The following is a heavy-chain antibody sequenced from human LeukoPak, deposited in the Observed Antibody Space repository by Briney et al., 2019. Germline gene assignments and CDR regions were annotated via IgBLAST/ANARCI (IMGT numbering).Heavy chain of an antibody. CDR1: GYTLTELS. D-gene: IGHD7-27*01. J-gene: IGHJ4*02. V-gene: IGHV1-24*01. CDR2: FDPEDGET. CDR3: ASNPPRTGDFNS. Sequence: ASVTVSCKVSGYTLTELSMHWVRQAPGKGLEWMGGFDPEDGETIYAQKFQGRVTMTEDTSTDTAYMELSSLRSEDTAVYYCASNPPRTGDFNSWGQGALVTVSS.